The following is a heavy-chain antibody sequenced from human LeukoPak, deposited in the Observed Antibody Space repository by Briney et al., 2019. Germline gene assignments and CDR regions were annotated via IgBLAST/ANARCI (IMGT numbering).Heavy chain of an antibody. CDR2: ISSSSSTI. V-gene: IGHV3-48*01. J-gene: IGHJ6*03. CDR3: ARDKEMVAYYYYIDV. CDR1: GFTFSSYS. Sequence: GGSLRLSCAASGFTFSSYSMNWVRQAPGKGLEWVSYISSSSSTIYYADSVKGRFTISRDNAKNSLYLQMNSLRAEDAAVYYCARDKEMVAYYYYIDVWGTGTTVTVSS. D-gene: IGHD2-15*01.